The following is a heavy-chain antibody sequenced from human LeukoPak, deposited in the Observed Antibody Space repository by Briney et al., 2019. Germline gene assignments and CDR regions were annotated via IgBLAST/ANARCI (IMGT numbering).Heavy chain of an antibody. Sequence: ASVKVSCKASGFNFNIRGISWVRQAPGQGLEWMGWISGYNGNTHYAQNLQGRVTMTTDTFTSTAYMELRSLRSDDTAVYYCARLRNFDEGGFYLDGFDFWGQGTMVTVSS. J-gene: IGHJ3*01. CDR3: ARLRNFDEGGFYLDGFDF. D-gene: IGHD3-22*01. V-gene: IGHV1-18*04. CDR1: GFNFNIRG. CDR2: ISGYNGNT.